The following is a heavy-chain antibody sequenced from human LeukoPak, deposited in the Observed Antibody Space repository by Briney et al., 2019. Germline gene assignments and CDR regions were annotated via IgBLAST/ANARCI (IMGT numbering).Heavy chain of an antibody. J-gene: IGHJ4*02. D-gene: IGHD3-10*01. CDR3: LNYYGSGSYGLY. V-gene: IGHV3-23*01. CDR1: GFILSRYG. Sequence: GGSLRLSCAASGFILSRYGMTWVRQAPGKGLEGVSTINDGGSGPYYADSVKGRFTISRDNSKNTVYLQMNSLRAEDTATYYCLNYYGSGSYGLYWGQGTLVTVSS. CDR2: INDGGSGP.